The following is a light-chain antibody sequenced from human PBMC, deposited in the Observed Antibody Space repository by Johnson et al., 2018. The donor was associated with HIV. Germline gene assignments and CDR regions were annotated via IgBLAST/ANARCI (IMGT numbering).Light chain of an antibody. J-gene: IGLJ1*01. CDR2: ENN. Sequence: QSVLTQPPSVSAAPGQKVTVSCSGSSSNIGSNDVSWYQQFPGAAPKLLIYENNKRPSGIPDRFSGSKSGTSATLGITGLQTGDEADYYCATWDRSLTIGGVFGTSTQVTVL. CDR3: ATWDRSLTIGGV. CDR1: SSNIGSND. V-gene: IGLV1-51*02.